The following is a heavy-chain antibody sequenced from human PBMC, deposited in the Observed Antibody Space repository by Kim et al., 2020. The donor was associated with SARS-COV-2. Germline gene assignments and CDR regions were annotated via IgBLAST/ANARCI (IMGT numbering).Heavy chain of an antibody. D-gene: IGHD3-10*01. CDR1: GFTFSSYG. CDR2: ISYDGSNK. Sequence: GGSLRLSCAASGFTFSSYGMHWVRQAPGKGLEWVAVISYDGSNKYYADSVKGRFTISRDNSKNTLYLQMNSLRAEDTAVYYCAKDTQGLLWFGELLSQLSDYGMDVWGQGTTVTVSS. V-gene: IGHV3-30*18. J-gene: IGHJ6*02. CDR3: AKDTQGLLWFGELLSQLSDYGMDV.